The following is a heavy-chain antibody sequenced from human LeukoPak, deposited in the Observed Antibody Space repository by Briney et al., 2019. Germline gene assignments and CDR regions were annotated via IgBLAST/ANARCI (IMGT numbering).Heavy chain of an antibody. J-gene: IGHJ4*02. Sequence: GASVKVSCKASGYTFTSYYMHWVRQAPGQGLEWMGIINPSGGSTSYAQKFQGRVTMTRDTPTSTVYMELSSLRSEDTAVYYCARDEIGLAAAGDWGQGTLVTASS. V-gene: IGHV1-46*01. D-gene: IGHD6-13*01. CDR2: INPSGGST. CDR1: GYTFTSYY. CDR3: ARDEIGLAAAGD.